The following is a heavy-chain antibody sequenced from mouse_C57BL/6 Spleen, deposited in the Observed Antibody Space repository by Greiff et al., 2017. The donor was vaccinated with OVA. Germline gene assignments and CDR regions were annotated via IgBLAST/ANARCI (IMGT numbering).Heavy chain of an antibody. V-gene: IGHV5-16*01. D-gene: IGHD2-5*01. J-gene: IGHJ1*03. CDR1: GFTFSDYY. CDR3: AREDYSNSHWYFDV. CDR2: INYDGSST. Sequence: EVQVVESEGGLVQPGSSMKLSCTASGFTFSDYYMAWVRQVPEKGLEWVANINYDGSSTYYLDSLKSRFIISRDNAKNILYLQMSSLKSEDTATYYCAREDYSNSHWYFDVWGTGTTVTVSS.